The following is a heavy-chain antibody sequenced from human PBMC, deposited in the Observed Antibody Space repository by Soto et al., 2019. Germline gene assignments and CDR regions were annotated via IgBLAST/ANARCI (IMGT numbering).Heavy chain of an antibody. CDR1: GFTFSNYG. Sequence: QVQLVEAGGGVVQPGRSLRLSCAASGFTFSNYGMHWVRQAPGKGLEWVAVISYDGNNKYYANSLKGRFTISRDNSKNTLYLQMNGLKAEDTAVYFCAKERMEQYQVLAFFDYWGQGTVVTVSS. J-gene: IGHJ4*02. V-gene: IGHV3-30*18. CDR2: ISYDGNNK. CDR3: AKERMEQYQVLAFFDY. D-gene: IGHD2-2*01.